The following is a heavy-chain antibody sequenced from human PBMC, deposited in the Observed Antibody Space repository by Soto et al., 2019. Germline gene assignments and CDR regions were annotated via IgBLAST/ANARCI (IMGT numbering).Heavy chain of an antibody. CDR1: GFTFSNYG. V-gene: IGHV3-30*03. J-gene: IGHJ4*02. CDR3: ARGYEDIVLMVYATHFDY. CDR2: ISYDGSNK. D-gene: IGHD2-8*01. Sequence: QVQLVESGGGVVQPGRSLRLSCAASGFTFSNYGMHWVRQAPGKGLEWVAVISYDGSNKYYADSVKGRFTISRDNSKNTLYLQMNSLRAEDTAVYYCARGYEDIVLMVYATHFDYWGQGTLVTVSS.